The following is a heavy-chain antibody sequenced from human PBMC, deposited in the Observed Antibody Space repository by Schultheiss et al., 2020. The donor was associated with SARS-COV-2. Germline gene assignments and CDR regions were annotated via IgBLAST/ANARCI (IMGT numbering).Heavy chain of an antibody. CDR2: ISGSGGST. D-gene: IGHD3-10*01. Sequence: GGSLRLSCAASGFSVSNSYMSWVRQAPGKGLEWVSAISGSGGSTYYADSGKGRFTISRDNAKNSLYLQMNSLRAEDTAVYYCARDRVYYGSGSQTYYYYYGMDVWGQGTTVTVSS. CDR1: GFSVSNSY. J-gene: IGHJ6*02. V-gene: IGHV3-11*04. CDR3: ARDRVYYGSGSQTYYYYYGMDV.